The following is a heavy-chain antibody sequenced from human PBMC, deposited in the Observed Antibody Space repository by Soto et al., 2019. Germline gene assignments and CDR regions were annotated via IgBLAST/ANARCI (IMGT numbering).Heavy chain of an antibody. D-gene: IGHD4-17*01. CDR1: GFTFSSYW. CDR2: IKQDGSEK. CDR3: ARSSYGSLYYYYGMDV. V-gene: IGHV3-7*01. J-gene: IGHJ6*02. Sequence: PVGSLRLSCAASGFTFSSYWMSWVRQAPGKGLEWVANIKQDGSEKYYADSVKGRFTISRDNAKNSLYLQMNSLRAEDTAVYYCARSSYGSLYYYYGMDVWGQGTTVTV.